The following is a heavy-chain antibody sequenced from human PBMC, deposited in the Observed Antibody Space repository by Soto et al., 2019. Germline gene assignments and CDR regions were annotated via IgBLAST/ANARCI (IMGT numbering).Heavy chain of an antibody. J-gene: IGHJ4*02. V-gene: IGHV4-4*07. Sequence: SETLSLTCSVSGGSINSYWWSWIRQPAGKGLEWIGRVYSSGTTDYNPALNSRATLSVETSKNQFSLKLSSVTAADTAVYYCARDIGSYAYGEGYWGQGIQVTVSS. CDR1: GGSINSYW. CDR2: VYSSGTT. CDR3: ARDIGSYAYGEGY. D-gene: IGHD3-10*01.